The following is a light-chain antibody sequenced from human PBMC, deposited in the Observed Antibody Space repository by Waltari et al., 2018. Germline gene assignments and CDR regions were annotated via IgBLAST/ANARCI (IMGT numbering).Light chain of an antibody. CDR3: CSYAGSDTFVV. CDR2: EVS. V-gene: IGLV2-23*02. CDR1: SSDVGGYNL. Sequence: QSALTQPAYVSGSPGQSITISCTGTSSDVGGYNLVSWYQQHPDKPPKLIIYEVSNRPSGVSDRFSGSKSGNTASLTISGLQAEDEADYYCCSYAGSDTFVVLGGGTKLTVL. J-gene: IGLJ2*01.